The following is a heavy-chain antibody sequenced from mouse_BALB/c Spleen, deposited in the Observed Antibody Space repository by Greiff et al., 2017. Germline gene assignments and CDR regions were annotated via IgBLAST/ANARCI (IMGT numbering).Heavy chain of an antibody. CDR3: ARSGSRDY. CDR1: GYTFTSYW. V-gene: IGHV1-7*01. D-gene: IGHD3-1*01. CDR2: INPSTGYT. J-gene: IGHJ4*01. Sequence: QVQLKESGAELAKPGASVKMSCKASGYTFTSYWMHWVKQRPGQGLEWIGYINPSTGYTEYNQKFKDKATLTADKSSSTAYMQLSSLTSEDSAVYYCARSGSRDYWGQGTSVTVSS.